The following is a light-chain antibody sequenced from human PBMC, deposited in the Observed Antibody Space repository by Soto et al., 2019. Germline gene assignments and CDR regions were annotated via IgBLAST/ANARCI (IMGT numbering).Light chain of an antibody. CDR1: SSNIGAGYD. CDR2: GNS. CDR3: QSYDSSLSGSNVV. Sequence: QSVLTQPPSVSGAPGQRVTISCTGSSSNIGAGYDVHWYQQLPGTAPNLLIYGNSNRPSGVPDRFSGSKSGTSASLAITGLQAEDEADYYCQSYDSSLSGSNVVFGGGTKVTVL. J-gene: IGLJ2*01. V-gene: IGLV1-40*01.